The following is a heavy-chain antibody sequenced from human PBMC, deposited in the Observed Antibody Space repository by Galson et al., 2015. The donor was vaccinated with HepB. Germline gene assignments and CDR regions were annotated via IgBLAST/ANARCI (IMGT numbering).Heavy chain of an antibody. V-gene: IGHV3-7*01. D-gene: IGHD1-26*01. J-gene: IGHJ4*02. CDR3: ARASPYTYYNTGHDDY. CDR2: IRHDATET. Sequence: SLRLSCAASGFTFNRYWMSWFRQAPGKGLERVANIRHDATETYYEDSVRGRFTISRDNARDSLDLQMNDLRPEDTAVYYCARASPYTYYNTGHDDYWGQGTLVTVSS. CDR1: GFTFNRYW.